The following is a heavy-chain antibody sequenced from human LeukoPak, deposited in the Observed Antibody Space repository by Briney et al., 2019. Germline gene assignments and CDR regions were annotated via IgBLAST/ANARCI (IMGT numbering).Heavy chain of an antibody. D-gene: IGHD3-10*01. CDR3: ARADYYGSGASWYIDV. CDR2: IYISGST. J-gene: IGHJ6*04. V-gene: IGHV4-61*10. Sequence: SETLSLTCTVSGGSISSGSHYWSWIRQPAGKGLEWIGHIYISGSTNYNPSLRSRVTISVDASKGQFSLKLTSVTAADTAVYYCARADYYGSGASWYIDVWGKGTTVTVSS. CDR1: GGSISSGSHY.